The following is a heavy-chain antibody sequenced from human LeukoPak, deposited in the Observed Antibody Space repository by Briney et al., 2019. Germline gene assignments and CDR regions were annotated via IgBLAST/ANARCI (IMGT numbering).Heavy chain of an antibody. D-gene: IGHD1-26*01. CDR2: ISGSSSYI. Sequence: PGGSLRLSCAASGFTFSSYSMNWVRQAPGKGLEWVSSISGSSSYIYYADSVKGRFTISRDNAKNSLYLQMNSLRAEDTAVYYCARVELYYYGMDVWGQGTTVTVSS. V-gene: IGHV3-21*01. J-gene: IGHJ6*02. CDR1: GFTFSSYS. CDR3: ARVELYYYGMDV.